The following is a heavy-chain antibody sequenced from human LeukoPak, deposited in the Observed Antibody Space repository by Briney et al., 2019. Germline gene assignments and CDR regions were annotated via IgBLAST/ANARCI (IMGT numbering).Heavy chain of an antibody. V-gene: IGHV3-21*01. Sequence: PGGSLRLPCAASRFTFSSYSMNWVRQAPGKGLEWVSSISSSSSYIYYADSVKGRFTISRDNAKNSLYLQMNSLRAEDTAVYYCARKLGKLGTFDYWGQGTLVTVSS. CDR1: RFTFSSYS. CDR3: ARKLGKLGTFDY. D-gene: IGHD1-14*01. CDR2: ISSSSSYI. J-gene: IGHJ4*02.